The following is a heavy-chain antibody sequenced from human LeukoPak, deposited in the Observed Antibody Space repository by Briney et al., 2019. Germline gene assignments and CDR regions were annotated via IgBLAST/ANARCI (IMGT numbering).Heavy chain of an antibody. CDR2: IYPDDSDT. Sequence: GESLKISCKGSGYTFARYWIGWVRQMPGKGLEWMGNIYPDDSDTRYSPSFQGQVTFSADKSISTAYLQWSSLRASDTAMYYCASHCSGGSCYVDMHDAFDIWGQGTMVTVSS. CDR3: ASHCSGGSCYVDMHDAFDI. J-gene: IGHJ3*02. CDR1: GYTFARYW. D-gene: IGHD2-15*01. V-gene: IGHV5-51*01.